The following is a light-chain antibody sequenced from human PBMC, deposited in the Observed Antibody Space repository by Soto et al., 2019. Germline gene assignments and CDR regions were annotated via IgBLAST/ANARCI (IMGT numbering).Light chain of an antibody. CDR3: RT. Sequence: AAVSLTQKDRATQSCRASDSVPGSLAWYQQKPGQPPRLLIYAASTRATDVPARFSGGGSETEFTLTVSIFLSEDFAVRVCRTF. V-gene: IGKV3-15*01. CDR1: DSVPGS. J-gene: IGKJ1*01. CDR2: AAS.